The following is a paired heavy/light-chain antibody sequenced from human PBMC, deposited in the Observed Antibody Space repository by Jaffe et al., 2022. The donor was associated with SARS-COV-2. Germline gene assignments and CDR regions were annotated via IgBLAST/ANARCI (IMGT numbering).Light chain of an antibody. CDR1: QSVSSY. CDR3: QQRSNWPPFT. V-gene: IGKV3-11*01. J-gene: IGKJ3*01. CDR2: DAS. Sequence: EIVLTQSPPTLSLSPGEGATLSCRASQSVSSYLAWYQQKPGQAPRLLIYDASNRATGIPARFSGSGSGTDFSLTISSLEPEDFAVYYCQQRSNWPPFTFGPGTKVDIK.
Heavy chain of an antibody. CDR1: GGPVRSSTYY. J-gene: IGHJ4*02. Sequence: QVQLQESGPGLVKPSETLSLICSVSGGPVRSSTYYWSWIRQPPGKGLEWIGYIHYSGSTSYSPSLRSRVTMSVDTSKNHFSLKLTSVTAADTAVYYCARDRGYGYGADYWGQGTLVTVSS. CDR3: ARDRGYGYGADY. V-gene: IGHV4-61*03. CDR2: IHYSGST. D-gene: IGHD5-18*01.